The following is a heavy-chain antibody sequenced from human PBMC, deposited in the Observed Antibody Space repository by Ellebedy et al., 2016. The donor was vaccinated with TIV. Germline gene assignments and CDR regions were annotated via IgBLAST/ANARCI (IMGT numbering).Heavy chain of an antibody. CDR2: IIPIFGPA. V-gene: IGHV1-69*13. J-gene: IGHJ4*02. D-gene: IGHD3-22*01. CDR3: ASDEGGYFDNSGYTWFH. Sequence: AASVKVSCKASGGTFSNYAISWVRQAPGQGLEWMGGIIPIFGPANYAQKFRGRVTITADESTSTVSMELSSLRSEDTAVYYCASDEGGYFDNSGYTWFHWGQGTLVTVSS. CDR1: GGTFSNYA.